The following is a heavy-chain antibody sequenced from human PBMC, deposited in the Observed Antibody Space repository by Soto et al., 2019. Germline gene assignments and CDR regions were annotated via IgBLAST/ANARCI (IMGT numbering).Heavy chain of an antibody. D-gene: IGHD1-7*01. CDR2: IYYSGST. V-gene: IGHV4-31*03. CDR1: GGSISSGGYY. J-gene: IGHJ3*02. Sequence: ASETLSLTCTVSGGSISSGGYYWSWIRQHPGKGLEWIGYIYYSGSTYYNPSLKSRVTISVDTSKNQFSLKLSSVTAADTAVYYSERDWNYGPAIDILCQGTMVTVSS. CDR3: ERDWNYGPAIDI.